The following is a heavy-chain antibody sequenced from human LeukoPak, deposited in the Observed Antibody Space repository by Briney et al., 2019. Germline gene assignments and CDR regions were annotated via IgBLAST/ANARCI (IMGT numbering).Heavy chain of an antibody. J-gene: IGHJ6*02. D-gene: IGHD6-13*01. Sequence: ASVKVSCKASGGTFSSYAISWVRQAPGQGLEWMGWISAYNGNTNYAQKLQGRVTMTTDTSTSTAYMELRSLRSDDTAVYYCASLAAAGTPYYYYGMDVWGQGTTVTVSS. CDR3: ASLAAAGTPYYYYGMDV. CDR2: ISAYNGNT. CDR1: GGTFSSYA. V-gene: IGHV1-18*01.